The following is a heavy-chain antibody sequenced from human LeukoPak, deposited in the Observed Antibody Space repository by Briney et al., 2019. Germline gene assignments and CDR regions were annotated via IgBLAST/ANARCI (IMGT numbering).Heavy chain of an antibody. CDR1: GVSISSSY. J-gene: IGHJ4*02. Sequence: SETLSLTCTVSGVSISSSYWSWIRQPPGNGLEWIGYIYYTGSTTYNPSLKSRITMSVDTSKSQFSLKLSSVTAADTAVYYCARLQSYGNFLDDYWGQGTLVTVSS. D-gene: IGHD4-11*01. CDR3: ARLQSYGNFLDDY. CDR2: IYYTGST. V-gene: IGHV4-59*01.